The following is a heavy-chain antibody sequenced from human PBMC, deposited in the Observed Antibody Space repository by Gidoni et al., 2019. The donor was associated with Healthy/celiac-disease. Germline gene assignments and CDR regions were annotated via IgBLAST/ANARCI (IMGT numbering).Heavy chain of an antibody. CDR2: ISSSSSYI. CDR1: GFPFSRYS. V-gene: IGHV3-21*01. Sequence: EVQLVESGGGLVKPGGSLRLSCAASGFPFSRYSMNWVRQAPGKGLELVSSISSSSSYIYYADSVKGRFTISRDNAKNSRYLQMNSLRAEDTAVYYCARDTPSQWLNIAGYFDYWGQGTLVTVSS. D-gene: IGHD5-12*01. CDR3: ARDTPSQWLNIAGYFDY. J-gene: IGHJ4*02.